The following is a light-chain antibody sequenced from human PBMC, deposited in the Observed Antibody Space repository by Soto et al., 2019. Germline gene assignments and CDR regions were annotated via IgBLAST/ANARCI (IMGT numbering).Light chain of an antibody. CDR2: GAS. CDR3: QEYSTYQYT. J-gene: IGKJ2*01. V-gene: IGKV1-5*01. CDR1: QTISNW. Sequence: DIQMTQSPSTLSASVGDRVSITCRASQTISNWLAWYQQKPGKAPKLLIYGASSLESGVPSGFSGSTSGTEFTLTISSLQPDDFATYYCQEYSTYQYTFGQGTKLEIK.